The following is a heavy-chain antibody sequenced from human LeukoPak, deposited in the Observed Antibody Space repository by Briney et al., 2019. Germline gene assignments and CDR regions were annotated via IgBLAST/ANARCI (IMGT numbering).Heavy chain of an antibody. Sequence: GASVKVSCKASGYTFTSYGISWVRQAPGQGFEWMGWINPNSGGTNYAQKFQGRVTMTRDTSISTAYMELSRLRSDDTAVYYCARDLFRGSTNYGMDVWGQGTTVTVSS. CDR1: GYTFTSYG. J-gene: IGHJ6*02. D-gene: IGHD3-10*01. CDR2: INPNSGGT. V-gene: IGHV1-2*02. CDR3: ARDLFRGSTNYGMDV.